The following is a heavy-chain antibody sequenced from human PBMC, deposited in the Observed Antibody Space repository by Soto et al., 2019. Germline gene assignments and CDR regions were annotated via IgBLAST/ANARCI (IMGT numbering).Heavy chain of an antibody. Sequence: PSETLSLTCTVSGGSITGYYWSWIRQPPGKGPEWIGYIYYRGSTYYNPSLKSRVTISVDTSKNQFSLKLSSVTAADTAVYYCARGYCSGGSCYMDVWGQGTTVTVSS. J-gene: IGHJ6*03. CDR2: IYYRGST. V-gene: IGHV4-59*08. CDR3: ARGYCSGGSCYMDV. D-gene: IGHD2-15*01. CDR1: GGSITGYY.